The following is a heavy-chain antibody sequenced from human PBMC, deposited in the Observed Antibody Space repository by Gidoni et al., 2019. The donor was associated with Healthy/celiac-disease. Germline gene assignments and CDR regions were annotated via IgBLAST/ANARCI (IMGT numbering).Heavy chain of an antibody. CDR3: ARRRGSSGSSYYHYGMDV. J-gene: IGHJ6*02. D-gene: IGHD3-22*01. Sequence: QLQLQESGPGLVKPSETLSLTCPVSGGSINSNSDYWGWIRQPPGKGLEWIGNIYFSGSTHYNPSLKSRVTMDVDTSKNHFSLRLNSVTAADTAVYYCARRRGSSGSSYYHYGMDVWGQGTTVTVSS. CDR2: IYFSGST. V-gene: IGHV4-39*02. CDR1: GGSINSNSDY.